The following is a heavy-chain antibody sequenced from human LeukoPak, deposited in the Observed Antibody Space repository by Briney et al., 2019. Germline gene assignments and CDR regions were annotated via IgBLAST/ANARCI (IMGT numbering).Heavy chain of an antibody. D-gene: IGHD1-26*01. J-gene: IGHJ5*02. CDR3: ARSATYNWFDP. V-gene: IGHV3-48*04. CDR2: ISSTGGTI. Sequence: GGSLRLSCAASGFTFSSNSMNWVRQAPGKGLEWVSYISSTGGTIYYADSVKGRFTISRDNAKNSLYLQMNSLRVEDTAVYYCARSATYNWFDPWGQGTLVIVAS. CDR1: GFTFSSNS.